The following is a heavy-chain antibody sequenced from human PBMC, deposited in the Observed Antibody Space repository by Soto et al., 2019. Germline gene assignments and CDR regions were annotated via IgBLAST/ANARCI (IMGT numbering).Heavy chain of an antibody. Sequence: EVQLVESGGGLVQPGRSLRLSCAASGFTFDDYALHWVRQPPGKGLEWVSGISWNSGGIAYGDSVKGRFTISRDNAKNSLYLQMNSLRAEDTALYYCAKAGFWSGYTQNWFDPWGQGTLVTVSS. V-gene: IGHV3-9*01. CDR1: GFTFDDYA. CDR3: AKAGFWSGYTQNWFDP. CDR2: ISWNSGGI. J-gene: IGHJ5*02. D-gene: IGHD3-3*01.